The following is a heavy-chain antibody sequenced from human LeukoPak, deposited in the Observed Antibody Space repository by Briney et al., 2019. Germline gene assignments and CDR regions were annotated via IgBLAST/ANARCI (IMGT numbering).Heavy chain of an antibody. J-gene: IGHJ4*02. CDR3: ARGREVANSSGDWYSGKNDFDY. Sequence: GRSLRLSCTASGFTFSAYAVHWVRQAPGKGLEWVAVISYDGSHKYYADSVKGRFTISRDNSKNTLYLQMSGLTAEDTAVYFCARGREVANSSGDWYSGKNDFDYWGQGTLVTVSS. CDR1: GFTFSAYA. V-gene: IGHV3-30*04. D-gene: IGHD2-21*02. CDR2: ISYDGSHK.